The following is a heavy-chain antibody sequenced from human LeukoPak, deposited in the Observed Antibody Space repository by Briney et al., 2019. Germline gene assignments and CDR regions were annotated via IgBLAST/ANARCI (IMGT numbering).Heavy chain of an antibody. D-gene: IGHD3-10*01. V-gene: IGHV4-4*07. J-gene: IGHJ5*02. CDR3: ARARITMVRGVITQNWFDP. CDR1: GCSISSYY. CDR2: IYTSGST. Sequence: SETLSLTCTVSGCSISSYYRNWIRQPAGKGLGWIGRIYTSGSTKYNPSPKSRVTMSVYTSKNQFSLKLSSVTAADTAVYYCARARITMVRGVITQNWFDPWGQGTLVTVSS.